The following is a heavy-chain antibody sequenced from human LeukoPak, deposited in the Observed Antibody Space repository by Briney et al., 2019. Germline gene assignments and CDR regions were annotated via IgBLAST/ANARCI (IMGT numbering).Heavy chain of an antibody. V-gene: IGHV4-4*07. J-gene: IGHJ4*02. CDR2: IYTSGST. D-gene: IGHD1-26*01. Sequence: SETLSLTCTVSGGSISSYYWNWIRQPAGKGLEWIGRIYTSGSTNYNPSLKSRVTISMDKSKNQLSLRLNSVTAADTAIYYCVRGGTYYLPYWGQGILVTVSS. CDR3: VRGGTYYLPY. CDR1: GGSISSYY.